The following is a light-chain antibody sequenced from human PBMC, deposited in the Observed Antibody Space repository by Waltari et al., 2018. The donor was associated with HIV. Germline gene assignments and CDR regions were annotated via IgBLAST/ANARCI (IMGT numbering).Light chain of an antibody. J-gene: IGKJ3*01. CDR1: QSIRNY. CDR2: DTS. Sequence: EIVLTQSPATLSLSPGERAILSCRASQSIRNYLAWYQQRPGQAPRLLVYDTSNRATGVPARFSGSGSVTDFSLTIASLESEDFAIYYCHQRSTWPFTFGPGTKVDI. V-gene: IGKV3-11*01. CDR3: HQRSTWPFT.